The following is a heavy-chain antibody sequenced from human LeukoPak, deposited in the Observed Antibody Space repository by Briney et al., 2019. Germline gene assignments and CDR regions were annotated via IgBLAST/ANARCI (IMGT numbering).Heavy chain of an antibody. CDR3: ARVAYYYDTATYYNPAHLDF. Sequence: SETLSLTCTVSGGSMSNYYWTWIRQPPGKGLEWLGYVYYRGSTNYNPSLKSRVTISVNTSENQFSMKLSSVSAADTAVYYCARVAYYYDTATYYNPAHLDFWGQGALVTVSS. D-gene: IGHD3-10*01. J-gene: IGHJ4*02. V-gene: IGHV4-59*01. CDR2: VYYRGST. CDR1: GGSMSNYY.